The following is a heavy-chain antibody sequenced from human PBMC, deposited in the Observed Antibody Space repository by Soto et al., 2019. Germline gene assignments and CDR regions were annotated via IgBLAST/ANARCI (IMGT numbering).Heavy chain of an antibody. D-gene: IGHD4-17*01. V-gene: IGHV4-30-2*01. J-gene: IGHJ4*02. CDR3: ARASNYGDSYYFDY. CDR1: GGSISSGGYS. CDR2: IYHSGST. Sequence: QLQLQESGSGLVKPSQTLSLTCAVSGGSISSGGYSWSWIRQPPGKGLEWIGYIYHSGSTYYNPSLKSRVTISVDRSKNQFSLKLSSVTAADTAVYYCARASNYGDSYYFDYWGQGTLVTVSS.